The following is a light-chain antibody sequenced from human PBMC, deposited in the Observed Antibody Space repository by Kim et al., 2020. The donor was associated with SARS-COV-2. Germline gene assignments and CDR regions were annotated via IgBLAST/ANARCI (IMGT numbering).Light chain of an antibody. CDR2: DAS. CDR3: QQRGNWPLT. V-gene: IGKV3-11*01. J-gene: IGKJ4*01. CDR1: PWFSSY. Sequence: SLVETATRSCRASPWFSSYLACYQQQLGLATRLLIYDASNRATGIPARFSGSGSGTDFTLTISSLEPDDFAVYYCQQRGNWPLTFGGGTKVDIK.